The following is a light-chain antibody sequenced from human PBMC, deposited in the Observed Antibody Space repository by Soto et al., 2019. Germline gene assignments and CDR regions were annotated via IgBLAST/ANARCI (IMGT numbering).Light chain of an antibody. J-gene: IGLJ2*01. CDR1: SSDIGGYNY. V-gene: IGLV2-14*03. CDR3: SSYTSSSTVI. CDR2: DVR. Sequence: QSPLTQPASVSGSPGQSITISCTGTSSDIGGYNYISWYQQHPGKAPKFIIYDVRNRPSGVSNRFSGSRSGNTASLTISGLRAEDEADYYCSSYTSSSTVIFGGGTKLTVL.